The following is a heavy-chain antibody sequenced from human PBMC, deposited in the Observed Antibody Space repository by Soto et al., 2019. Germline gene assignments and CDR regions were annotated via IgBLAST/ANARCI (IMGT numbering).Heavy chain of an antibody. CDR2: IRSSPSAI. CDR1: GFTFSADS. J-gene: IGHJ3*01. CDR3: VRAHSSALDG. V-gene: IGHV3-48*01. Sequence: EVQLMESGGDLVQPGGSLRLSCAASGFTFSADSMNWVRQAPGKGLEWLSYIRSSPSAIHYADSVKGRFTISRDDAKNSLYLQMYSLGVDAAAVDYCVRAHSSALDGSGQGKMVTVS. D-gene: IGHD1-26*01.